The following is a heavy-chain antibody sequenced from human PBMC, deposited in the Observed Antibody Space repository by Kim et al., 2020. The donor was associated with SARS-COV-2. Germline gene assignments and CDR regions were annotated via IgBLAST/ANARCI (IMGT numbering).Heavy chain of an antibody. D-gene: IGHD1-26*01. J-gene: IGHJ4*02. CDR3: VRDGRFSAQG. CDR1: GFTFSSYW. Sequence: LSLTCAASGFTFSSYWMSWVRRAPGKGLEWVANIKQDGSEKYYVDSVKGRFTISRDNAKNSLYLQMNSLRAEDTALYYCVRDGRFSAQGWGQGTLVT. CDR2: IKQDGSEK. V-gene: IGHV3-7*03.